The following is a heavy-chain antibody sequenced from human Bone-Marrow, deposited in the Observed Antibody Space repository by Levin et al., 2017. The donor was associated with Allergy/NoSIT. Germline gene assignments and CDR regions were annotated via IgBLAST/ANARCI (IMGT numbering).Heavy chain of an antibody. V-gene: IGHV4-39*01. CDR2: IYYSGST. CDR3: ARSIAVAANAWFDP. Sequence: SQTLSLTCTVSGGSISITNYYWGWIRQPPGKGLGWIGSIYYSGSTYYNPSLKSRVTISVDTSKNQFSLNLSSVTAADTAVYYCARSIAVAANAWFDPWGQGTLVTVSS. CDR1: GGSISITNYY. D-gene: IGHD6-19*01. J-gene: IGHJ5*02.